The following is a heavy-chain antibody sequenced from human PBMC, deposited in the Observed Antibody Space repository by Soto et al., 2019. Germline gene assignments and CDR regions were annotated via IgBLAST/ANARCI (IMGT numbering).Heavy chain of an antibody. D-gene: IGHD1-1*01. CDR2: IIPIFGTA. CDR3: ARDPKIRVVGFISGLEPKPNYYGMDV. Sequence: GASVKVSCKASGGTFSSYAISWVRQAPGQGLEWMGGIIPIFGTANHAQKFQGRVTITADESTSTAYMELSSLRSEDTAVYHCARDPKIRVVGFISGLEPKPNYYGMDVWGQGTTVTVSS. V-gene: IGHV1-69*13. CDR1: GGTFSSYA. J-gene: IGHJ6*02.